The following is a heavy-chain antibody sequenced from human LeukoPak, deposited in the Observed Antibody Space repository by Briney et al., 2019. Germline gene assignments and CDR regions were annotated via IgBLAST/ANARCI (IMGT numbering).Heavy chain of an antibody. D-gene: IGHD6-19*01. CDR2: ISYDGSNK. V-gene: IGHV3-30*04. J-gene: IGHJ4*02. CDR3: ARATGIAVAKHFDY. CDR1: GFTFSSYA. Sequence: GGSLRLSCAASGFTFSSYAMHWVRQAPGKGLEWVAVISYDGSNKYYADSVKGRFTISRDNSKNTLYLQMNSLRAEDTAVYYCARATGIAVAKHFDYWGQGTLVTVSS.